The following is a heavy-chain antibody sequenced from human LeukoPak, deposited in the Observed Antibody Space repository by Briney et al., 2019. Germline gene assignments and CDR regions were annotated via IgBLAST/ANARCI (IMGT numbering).Heavy chain of an antibody. Sequence: ASVNVSCTASGYTFTSYGISWVRQAPGQGLEWMGWISAYNGNTNYAQKLQGRVTMTTDTSTSTAYMELRSLRSDDTAVYYCARDRGAKYSSSSIDYWGQGTLVTISS. V-gene: IGHV1-18*01. D-gene: IGHD6-6*01. CDR2: ISAYNGNT. CDR1: GYTFTSYG. CDR3: ARDRGAKYSSSSIDY. J-gene: IGHJ4*02.